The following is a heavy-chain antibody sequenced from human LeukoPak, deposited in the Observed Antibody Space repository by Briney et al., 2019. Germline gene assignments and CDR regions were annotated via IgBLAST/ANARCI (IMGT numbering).Heavy chain of an antibody. CDR2: IKQDGSAK. Sequence: GGSLRLSCAASGFTFSSFWMSWVRQAPGKGLEWVANIKQDGSAKFYVDSVKGRFTISRDNSKNTLYLQMNSLRAEDTAVYYCAKVAAAAGSGEGNWFDPWGQGTLVTVSS. V-gene: IGHV3-7*01. CDR3: AKVAAAAGSGEGNWFDP. D-gene: IGHD6-13*01. CDR1: GFTFSSFW. J-gene: IGHJ5*02.